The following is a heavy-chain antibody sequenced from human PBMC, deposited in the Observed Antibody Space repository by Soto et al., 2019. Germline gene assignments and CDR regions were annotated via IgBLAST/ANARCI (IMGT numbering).Heavy chain of an antibody. CDR3: ARDISHGAKLD. Sequence: PGGSLRLSCEASGYVFTNHGMHWVRQAPGKGLEWVALIWYDGSQKKYADSVKGRFTISRDTSKNTLYLQMNSLRAEDTAVYYCARDISHGAKLDWGQGTLVTVSS. CDR2: IWYDGSQK. V-gene: IGHV3-33*01. D-gene: IGHD4-17*01. CDR1: GYVFTNHG. J-gene: IGHJ4*02.